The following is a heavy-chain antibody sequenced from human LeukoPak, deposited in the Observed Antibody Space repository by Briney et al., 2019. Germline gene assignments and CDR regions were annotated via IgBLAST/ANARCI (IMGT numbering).Heavy chain of an antibody. CDR2: INNDGTAT. J-gene: IGHJ4*02. CDR1: GFSFSSYW. CDR3: ARENYYDSSGIFDY. D-gene: IGHD3-22*01. Sequence: PGGSLRLSCAASGFSFSSYWMHWVRQAPGKGLVWVSRINNDGTATLYADSVKGRFTISRENSKNTLYLQMNSLRAEDTAVYYCARENYYDSSGIFDYWGQGTLVTVSS. V-gene: IGHV3-74*01.